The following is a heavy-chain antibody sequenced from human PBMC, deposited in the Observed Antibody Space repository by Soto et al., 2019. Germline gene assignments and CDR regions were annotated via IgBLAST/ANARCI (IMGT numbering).Heavy chain of an antibody. V-gene: IGHV3-23*01. D-gene: IGHD3-16*01. Sequence: GGALRLSCAASGLTFRRYPKSWGRQAPGKGLEWVSAISGSGGSTYYADSVKGRFTISRDNSKNTLYLQMNSLRAEDTAVYYCAKDLWDNDDYWGQGTLVTVSS. J-gene: IGHJ4*02. CDR2: ISGSGGST. CDR1: GLTFRRYP. CDR3: AKDLWDNDDY.